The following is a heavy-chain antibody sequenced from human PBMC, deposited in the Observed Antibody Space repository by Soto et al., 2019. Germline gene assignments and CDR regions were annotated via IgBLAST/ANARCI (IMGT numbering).Heavy chain of an antibody. J-gene: IGHJ6*02. V-gene: IGHV3-21*04. CDR1: GFTFSRYY. D-gene: IGHD3-3*01. CDR2: ISTTSTYT. Sequence: GGSLRLSCAASGFTFSRYYMNWVRQAPGKGLEWVSSISTTSTYTHYADSLKGRFTISRDNSKNTLYLQMNSLRAEDTAVYYWSKDETYDFGSGALAYYYYGMDVWGQGTTVTLSS. CDR3: SKDETYDFGSGALAYYYYGMDV.